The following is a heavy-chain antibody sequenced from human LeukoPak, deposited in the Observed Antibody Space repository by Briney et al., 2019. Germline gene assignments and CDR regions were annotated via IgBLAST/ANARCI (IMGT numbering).Heavy chain of an antibody. J-gene: IGHJ3*02. CDR1: GFTISNYD. V-gene: IGHV3-13*01. CDR2: IGTAGDT. CDR3: ASILVSAFDI. D-gene: IGHD2-21*01. Sequence: GGSLRLSCAASGFTISNYDMHWVRQPIGKGLEWVSAIGTAGDTYYSGSVKGRFTISRENVKNSLYLQMNSLRAGDTAVYYCASILVSAFDIWGQGTMVTVSS.